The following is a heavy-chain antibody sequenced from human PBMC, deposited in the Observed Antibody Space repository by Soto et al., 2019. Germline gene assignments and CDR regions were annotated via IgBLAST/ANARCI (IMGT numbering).Heavy chain of an antibody. J-gene: IGHJ6*03. D-gene: IGHD2-15*01. CDR2: IYPGDSDT. CDR1: GYSFTSYW. CDR3: ARQDCSGGSCYSLEGYHYYYMDV. V-gene: IGHV5-51*01. Sequence: GESLKISCKGSGYSFTSYWIGWVRQMPGKGLEWMGIIYPGDSDTRYSPSFQGQVTISADKSISTAYLQWSSLKASDTAMYYCARQDCSGGSCYSLEGYHYYYMDVWGKGTTVTVSS.